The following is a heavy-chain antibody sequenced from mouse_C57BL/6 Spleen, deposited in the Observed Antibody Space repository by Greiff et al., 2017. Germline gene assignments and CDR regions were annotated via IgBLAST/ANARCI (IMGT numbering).Heavy chain of an antibody. CDR1: GFTFSSYA. Sequence: EVKLQESGEGLVKPGGSLKLSCAASGFTFSSYAMSWVRQTPEKRLEWVAYISSGGDYIYYADTVKGRFTISRDNARNTLYLQMSSLKSEDTAMYYCTSSNYYGSSYGFAYWGQGTLVTVSA. D-gene: IGHD1-1*01. CDR2: ISSGGDYI. CDR3: TSSNYYGSSYGFAY. J-gene: IGHJ3*01. V-gene: IGHV5-9-1*02.